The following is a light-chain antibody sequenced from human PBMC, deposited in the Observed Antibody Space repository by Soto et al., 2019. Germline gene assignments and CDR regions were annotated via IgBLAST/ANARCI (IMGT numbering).Light chain of an antibody. CDR1: QNIDKW. J-gene: IGKJ1*01. V-gene: IGKV1-5*01. Sequence: DIQMTQSPSTLSASVGDRVSITGRASQNIDKWLAWYQQKTQKAPKLLIFDASTLESGVPSRFSGSVSGTEFTLTISSLQPDDCATYEGQQSNTYKGTFGPVTKVDTK. CDR2: DAS. CDR3: QQSNTYKGT.